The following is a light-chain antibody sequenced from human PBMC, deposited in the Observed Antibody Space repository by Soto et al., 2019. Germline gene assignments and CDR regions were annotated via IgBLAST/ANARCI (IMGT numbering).Light chain of an antibody. CDR2: NNN. Sequence: QSVLTQPPSASGTPGQRVTLSCSGSSSNIGSNTVNWYHQLPGTAPKLLISNNNQRPSGVPDRFSGSKSGTSASLAISGLQSEDEADYYCAAWDDGLNGVLFGGGTKLTVL. CDR3: AAWDDGLNGVL. CDR1: SSNIGSNT. J-gene: IGLJ3*02. V-gene: IGLV1-44*01.